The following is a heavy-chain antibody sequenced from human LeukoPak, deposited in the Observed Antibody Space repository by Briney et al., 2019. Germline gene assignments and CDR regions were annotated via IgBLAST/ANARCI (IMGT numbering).Heavy chain of an antibody. V-gene: IGHV4-39*07. CDR2: LHYSGHT. Sequence: SETLSLTCTVSGGSISTSLYYWGWVRQPPGKGLEWIGSLHYSGHTFYNPSLKSRVSVSFDTSMNQFSLNMFSVTAADTAVYFCVRVVKGLIYFDYWGQGTLVTVSS. D-gene: IGHD2-21*01. CDR1: GGSISTSLYY. CDR3: VRVVKGLIYFDY. J-gene: IGHJ4*02.